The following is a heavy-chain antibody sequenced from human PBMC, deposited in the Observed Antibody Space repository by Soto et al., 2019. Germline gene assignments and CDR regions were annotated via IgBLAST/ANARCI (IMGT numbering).Heavy chain of an antibody. CDR1: GFTFSSYG. V-gene: IGHV3-33*01. J-gene: IGHJ4*02. D-gene: IGHD3-10*01. CDR2: IWYDGSNK. Sequence: GSLRLSCAASGFTFSSYGMHWVRQAPGKGLEWVAVIWYDGSNKYYADSVKGRFTISRDNSKNTLYLQMNSLRAEDTAVYYCARDQLLWFGEKRPSGYFDYWGQGTLVTVSS. CDR3: ARDQLLWFGEKRPSGYFDY.